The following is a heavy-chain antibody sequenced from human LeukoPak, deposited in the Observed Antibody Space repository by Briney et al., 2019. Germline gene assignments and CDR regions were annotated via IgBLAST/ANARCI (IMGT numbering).Heavy chain of an antibody. CDR2: MNPNSGNT. V-gene: IGHV1-8*01. CDR3: ARGQIEFYSGSYGWVDY. CDR1: GYTFTSYD. D-gene: IGHD1-26*01. J-gene: IGHJ4*02. Sequence: ASVKVPCKASGYTFTSYDINWVRQATGQGLEWMGWMNPNSGNTGYAQRFQGRVTMTRNTSISTAYMELSSLRSEDTAVYYCARGQIEFYSGSYGWVDYWGQGTLVTVSS.